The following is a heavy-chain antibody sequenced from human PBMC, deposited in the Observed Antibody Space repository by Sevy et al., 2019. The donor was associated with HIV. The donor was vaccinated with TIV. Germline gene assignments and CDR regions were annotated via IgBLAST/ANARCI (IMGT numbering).Heavy chain of an antibody. CDR3: ARGGGLVDYGMDV. D-gene: IGHD3-9*01. CDR2: LYDTGST. J-gene: IGHJ6*02. Sequence: SETLSLTCTVSGGSMGSYYWTWIRQPPGKGLEWIGYLYDTGSTNYNPSLESRVTISIDTSKNQFSLNLSYVTAADTAVYYCARGGGLVDYGMDVWGQGITVTVSS. CDR1: GGSMGSYY. V-gene: IGHV4-59*01.